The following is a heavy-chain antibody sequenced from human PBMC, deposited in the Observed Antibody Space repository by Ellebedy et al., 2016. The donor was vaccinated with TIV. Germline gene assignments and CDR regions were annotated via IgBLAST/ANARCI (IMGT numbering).Heavy chain of an antibody. J-gene: IGHJ4*02. CDR1: GFTFSNFA. Sequence: PGGSLRLSCAASGFTFSNFAMSRVRQAPGTGLAWVSGIVGGGAERYADSVKGRFTISRDNSKNTVDLQMKSLRDEDTAVYFCAKDRTAGDGYWVFDSWGQGTLVTVSS. CDR2: IVGGGA. D-gene: IGHD5-18*01. CDR3: AKDRTAGDGYWVFDS. V-gene: IGHV3-23*01.